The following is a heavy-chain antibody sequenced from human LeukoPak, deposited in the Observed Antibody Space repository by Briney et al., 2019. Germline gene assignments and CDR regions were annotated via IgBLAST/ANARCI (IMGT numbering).Heavy chain of an antibody. D-gene: IGHD5-18*01. J-gene: IGHJ3*02. CDR2: IYYSGST. Sequence: SETLSLTCTVSGGSISSSSYYWGWIRQPPGKGLEWIGSIYYSGSTYYNPSLESRVTISVDTSKNQFSLKLSSVTAADTAVYYCARWIQLWIDAFDIWGQGTMVTVSS. V-gene: IGHV4-39*07. CDR1: GGSISSSSYY. CDR3: ARWIQLWIDAFDI.